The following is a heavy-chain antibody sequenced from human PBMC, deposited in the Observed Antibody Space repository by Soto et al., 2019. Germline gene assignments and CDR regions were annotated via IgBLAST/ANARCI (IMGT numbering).Heavy chain of an antibody. Sequence: SVKVSCKASGGTFSSYAISWVRQAPGQGLEWMGGIIPIFGTANYAQKFQGRVTITADKSTSTAYMELSSLRSEDTAVYYCARATVLRLLERLRSADANYSGMCVWGKGSTVTVSS. CDR1: GGTFSSYA. V-gene: IGHV1-69*06. D-gene: IGHD3-3*01. CDR2: IIPIFGTA. CDR3: ARATVLRLLERLRSADANYSGMCV. J-gene: IGHJ6*04.